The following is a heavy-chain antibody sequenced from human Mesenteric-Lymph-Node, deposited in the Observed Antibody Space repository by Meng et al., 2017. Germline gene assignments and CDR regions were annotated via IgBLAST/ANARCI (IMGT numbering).Heavy chain of an antibody. CDR1: GLTFSHYS. Sequence: GEFPKIFWASSGLTFSHYSMNWVRQAPRKGLEWVSSISSNSTYIYYTDSVKGRFTISRDNAENSLYLQMNSLRAEDTALYYCARDEEDYGDYPGAYWGQGTLVTVSS. J-gene: IGHJ4*02. D-gene: IGHD4-17*01. CDR3: ARDEEDYGDYPGAY. CDR2: ISSNSTYI. V-gene: IGHV3-21*04.